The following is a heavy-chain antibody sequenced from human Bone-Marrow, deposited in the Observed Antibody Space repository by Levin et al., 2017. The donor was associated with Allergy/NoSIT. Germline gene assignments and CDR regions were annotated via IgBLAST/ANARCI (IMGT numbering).Heavy chain of an antibody. CDR3: ARGNLGGTYYGFDY. CDR1: GYTFTNYA. V-gene: IGHV1-18*01. J-gene: IGHJ4*02. D-gene: IGHD1-26*01. CDR2: ITVYNGNT. Sequence: EASVKVSCKASGYTFTNYAITWVRQSPGQGLEWMAWITVYNGNTNYGQKFQGRVTMTTDTSTSTAYMELRGLRSDDSAVYFCARGNLGGTYYGFDYWGQGTLVTVSS.